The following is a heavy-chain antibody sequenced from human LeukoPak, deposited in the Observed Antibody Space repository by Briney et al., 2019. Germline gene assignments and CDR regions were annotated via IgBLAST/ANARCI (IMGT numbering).Heavy chain of an antibody. D-gene: IGHD3-10*02. V-gene: IGHV3-48*03. CDR1: GFTFSSYE. J-gene: IGHJ6*04. CDR3: AELGITMIGGV. Sequence: GGSLRLSCAASGFTFSSYEMNWVRQAPGKGLEWVSYIGTSGSAIYYADSVRGRFTISRDNAKNSLYLQMNSLRAEDTAVYYCAELGITMIGGVWGKGTTVTISS. CDR2: IGTSGSAI.